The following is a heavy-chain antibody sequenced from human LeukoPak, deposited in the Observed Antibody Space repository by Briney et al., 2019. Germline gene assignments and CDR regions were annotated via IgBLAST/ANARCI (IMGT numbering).Heavy chain of an antibody. J-gene: IGHJ4*02. V-gene: IGHV4-59*08. Sequence: SETLSLTCTVSGDSISSYYWSWIRQPPGKGLEWIGYIYHSGNTNSNPSLKSRVTISVDTSKNQFSLKLSSVTAADTAVYYCAKHTSARPFDYWGQGTLVTVSS. D-gene: IGHD6-6*01. CDR3: AKHTSARPFDY. CDR2: IYHSGNT. CDR1: GDSISSYY.